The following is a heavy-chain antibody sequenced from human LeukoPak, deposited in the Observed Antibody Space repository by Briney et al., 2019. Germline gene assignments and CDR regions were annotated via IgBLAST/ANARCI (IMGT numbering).Heavy chain of an antibody. CDR3: ARAGIQLWSTTGYYYGMDV. Sequence: SGTLSLTCAVSGGSISSSNWWSWVRQPPGKGLEWIGEIYHSGSTNYNPSLKSRVTISVDKSKNQFSLKLSSVTAADTAVYYCARAGIQLWSTTGYYYGMDVWGKGTTVTVSS. CDR1: GGSISSSNW. CDR2: IYHSGST. J-gene: IGHJ6*04. D-gene: IGHD5-18*01. V-gene: IGHV4-4*02.